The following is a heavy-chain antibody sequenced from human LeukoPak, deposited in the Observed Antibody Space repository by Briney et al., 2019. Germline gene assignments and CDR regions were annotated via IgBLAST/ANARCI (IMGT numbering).Heavy chain of an antibody. CDR3: ARTEGYDYYMDV. J-gene: IGHJ6*03. Sequence: SETLSLTCTVSGGSLSSYYWSWIRQPAGKGLEWIGRIYTSVRTNYNPSLKSRVTMSLDTSKNQFSLRLSFVTAADTAVYYCARTEGYDYYMDVWGKGATVTVSS. CDR1: GGSLSSYY. CDR2: IYTSVRT. V-gene: IGHV4-4*07.